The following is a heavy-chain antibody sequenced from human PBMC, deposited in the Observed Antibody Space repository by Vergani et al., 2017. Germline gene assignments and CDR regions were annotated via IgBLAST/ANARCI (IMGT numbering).Heavy chain of an antibody. J-gene: IGHJ5*02. D-gene: IGHD6-19*01. CDR1: GGSFSGYY. CDR3: ARGASYKGVIRSSGWCDYNWFDP. Sequence: QVQLQQWGAGLLKPSETLSLTCAVYGGSFSGYYWSWIRQPPGKGLEWIGEINHSGSTNYNPSLKSRVTISVDTSKNQFSLKLSSVTAADTAVYYCARGASYKGVIRSSGWCDYNWFDPWGQGTLVTVSS. V-gene: IGHV4-34*01. CDR2: INHSGST.